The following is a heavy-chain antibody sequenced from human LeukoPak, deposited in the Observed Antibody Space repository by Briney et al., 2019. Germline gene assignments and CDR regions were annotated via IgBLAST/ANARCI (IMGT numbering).Heavy chain of an antibody. J-gene: IGHJ4*02. D-gene: IGHD3-9*01. V-gene: IGHV4-39*01. Sequence: PSETLSLTCTVSGASVSGSDSNWGWVRQPPGKGLEWTGNVYYSGSTAYNPSLKSRVTMSVDTSKNQFSLKMTSVTAADTAVYYCTRLSKGRYFDYIFDYWGQGTLVTVSS. CDR3: TRLSKGRYFDYIFDY. CDR2: VYYSGST. CDR1: GASVSGSDSN.